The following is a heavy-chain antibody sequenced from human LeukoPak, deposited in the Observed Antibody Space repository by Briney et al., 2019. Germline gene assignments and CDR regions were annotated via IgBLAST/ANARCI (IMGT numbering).Heavy chain of an antibody. CDR3: ARGQDAFKTGY. Sequence: SETLSLTCTVSGGSLTIGSYYWTWIRHYPGKGLEWIGYIHPSGITDYNPSLKSRVTMSLAMSQNPFSLKLTSVTAADTAIYYCARGQDAFKTGYWGQGTLVTVSS. CDR2: IHPSGIT. V-gene: IGHV4-31*03. J-gene: IGHJ4*02. CDR1: GGSLTIGSYY. D-gene: IGHD5-24*01.